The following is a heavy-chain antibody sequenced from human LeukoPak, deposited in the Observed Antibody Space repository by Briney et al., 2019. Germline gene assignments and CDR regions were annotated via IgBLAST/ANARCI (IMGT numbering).Heavy chain of an antibody. CDR3: TTRGGSFSIFDY. Sequence: GGSLRLSRAASGFTFSDAWMSWVRQAPGKGLEWVGRIKSKTDGGTTDYAAPVKGRFTISRDDSKNTLYLQMNSLKTEDTAVYYCTTRGGSFSIFDYWGQGTLVTVSS. J-gene: IGHJ4*02. V-gene: IGHV3-15*01. D-gene: IGHD1-26*01. CDR2: IKSKTDGGTT. CDR1: GFTFSDAW.